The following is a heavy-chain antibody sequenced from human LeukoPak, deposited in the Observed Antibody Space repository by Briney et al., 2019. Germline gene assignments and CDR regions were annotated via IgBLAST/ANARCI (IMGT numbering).Heavy chain of an antibody. V-gene: IGHV4-4*07. CDR1: GVSISSYY. CDR3: ARDKWSGFDY. CDR2: IYTSGSS. Sequence: SETLSLTCTVSGVSISSYYWSWIRQPAGKGLEWIGRIYTSGSSNYNPSLKSRVTISVDTSKNQVSLKLSSVTAADTAVYYCARDKWSGFDYWGQGTLVTVSS. D-gene: IGHD3-3*01. J-gene: IGHJ4*02.